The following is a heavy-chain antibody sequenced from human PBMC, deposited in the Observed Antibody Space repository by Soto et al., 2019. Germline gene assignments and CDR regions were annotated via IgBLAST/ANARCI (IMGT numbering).Heavy chain of an antibody. J-gene: IGHJ6*02. D-gene: IGHD2-2*01. CDR3: PIWDIVVVLAVEGYYYGMDV. CDR1: GFTFSSFE. Sequence: GGSLRLSCAASGFTFSSFEMNWVRQAPGKGLEWVSAISGSGGSTYYADSVKGRFTISRDNSKNTLYLQMNSLRAEDTAVYYCPIWDIVVVLAVEGYYYGMDVWGQGTTVTVSS. V-gene: IGHV3-23*01. CDR2: ISGSGGST.